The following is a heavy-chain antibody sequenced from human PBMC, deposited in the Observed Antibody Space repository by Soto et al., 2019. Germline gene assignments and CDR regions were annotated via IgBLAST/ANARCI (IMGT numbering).Heavy chain of an antibody. CDR2: IYFSGRT. Sequence: SETLSLTCTVSGGSISSDDYYWSWIRQPPGKGLEWIGYIYFSGRTDYNPSLKSRLTISLDTSKIQFSLKLSSVSAADTAVYYCARDRSNSPDYFDYWGQGTLVTVSS. D-gene: IGHD6-6*01. V-gene: IGHV4-30-4*01. J-gene: IGHJ4*02. CDR1: GGSISSDDYY. CDR3: ARDRSNSPDYFDY.